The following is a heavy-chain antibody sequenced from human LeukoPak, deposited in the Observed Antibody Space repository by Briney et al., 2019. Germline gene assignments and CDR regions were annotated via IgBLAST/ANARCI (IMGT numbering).Heavy chain of an antibody. D-gene: IGHD3-22*01. CDR2: IKQDGSEK. J-gene: IGHJ4*02. Sequence: PGGSLRLSCAASGFTFSSYWMSWVRQAPGKGLEWVANIKQDGSEKYYVDSVKGRFTISRDNAKNSLYLQMNSLRAEDTAVYYCARDRYYYDSSGSRLSYYFDYWGQGTLVTVSS. CDR1: GFTFSSYW. CDR3: ARDRYYYDSSGSRLSYYFDY. V-gene: IGHV3-7*03.